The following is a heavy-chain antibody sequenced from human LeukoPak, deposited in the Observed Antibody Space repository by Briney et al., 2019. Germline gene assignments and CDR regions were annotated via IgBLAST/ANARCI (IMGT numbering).Heavy chain of an antibody. CDR2: IYHSGST. V-gene: IGHV4-30-2*01. CDR3: AREGSSGYPDY. Sequence: SETLSLTCAVSGGSISSGGYSWSWIRQPPGKGLEWIGYIYHSGSTYYNPSLKSRVTISVDRSKNQFSLKLSSVTAADTAVYYCAREGSSGYPDYWGQGTLVTVCS. CDR1: GGSISSGGYS. J-gene: IGHJ4*02. D-gene: IGHD3-22*01.